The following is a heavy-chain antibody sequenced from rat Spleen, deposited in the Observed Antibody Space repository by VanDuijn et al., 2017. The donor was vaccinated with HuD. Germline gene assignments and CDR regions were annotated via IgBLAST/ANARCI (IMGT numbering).Heavy chain of an antibody. D-gene: IGHD2-2*01. CDR1: GFTFSDYY. CDR3: AGAGYLRDWYVDF. J-gene: IGHJ1*01. Sequence: EVQLVESGGGLVQPGRSLKLSCAASGFTFSDYYMAWVRQAPTKGLEWVATISYGDSSGHSSTYYRDSVKGRFTISRDNAKSTLSLQMDSLRSEDKATYYCAGAGYLRDWYVDFWGPGTMVTVSS. CDR2: ISYGDSSGHSST. V-gene: IGHV5-29*01.